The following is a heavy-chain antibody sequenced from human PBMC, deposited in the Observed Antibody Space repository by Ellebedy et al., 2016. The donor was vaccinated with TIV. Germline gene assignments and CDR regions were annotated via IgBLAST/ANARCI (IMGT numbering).Heavy chain of an antibody. D-gene: IGHD5-12*01. CDR3: ARDSGYGGYALAN. CDR1: GASINSGGYY. J-gene: IGHJ4*02. CDR2: ISFGETT. V-gene: IGHV4-31*03. Sequence: SETLSLTXTVSGASINSGGYYWSWIRQLPGKGLEWLGFISFGETTSYIPSLKSRIKMSMDTSKNQFYLKLTSVTAADTAVYYCARDSGYGGYALANWGQGTLVTVSS.